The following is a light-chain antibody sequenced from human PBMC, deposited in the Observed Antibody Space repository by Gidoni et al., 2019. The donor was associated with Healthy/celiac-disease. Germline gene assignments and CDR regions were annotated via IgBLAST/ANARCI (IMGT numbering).Light chain of an antibody. CDR3: QQRSNWPGT. Sequence: EIVLTQSPATLSLSPGERATLSCRASQSVSSYLAWYQQNPGQAPRLLIYDASNRATGIPARFSGIGSGTDFTLTISSLEPEDFAVYYCQQRSNWPGTFGPGTKVDIK. CDR2: DAS. J-gene: IGKJ3*01. CDR1: QSVSSY. V-gene: IGKV3-11*01.